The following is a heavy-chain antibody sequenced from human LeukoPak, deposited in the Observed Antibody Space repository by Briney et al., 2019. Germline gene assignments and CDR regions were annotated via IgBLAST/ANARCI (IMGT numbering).Heavy chain of an antibody. V-gene: IGHV1-69*13. J-gene: IGHJ6*03. CDR1: GGTFSSYA. Sequence: SVKVSCKASGGTFSSYAISWVRQAPGQGLEWMGGIIPIFGTANYAQKFQGRVTITADESTSTAYMELSSLRSEDTAVYYCAREEDRYCSSTSCYTPLASYYMDVWGKGTTVTVSS. CDR2: IIPIFGTA. CDR3: AREEDRYCSSTSCYTPLASYYMDV. D-gene: IGHD2-2*02.